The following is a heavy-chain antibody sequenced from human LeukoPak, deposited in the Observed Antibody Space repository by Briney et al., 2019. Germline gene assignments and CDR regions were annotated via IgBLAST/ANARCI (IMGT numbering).Heavy chain of an antibody. Sequence: GGSLRLSCAASGFPFSSYWMHWVRQGPGKGLVWVSRIKSDGTSATYADSVQGRFTISRDNAKNTLYLQMHSLRAEDTAVYYCARVKGNNGDYVDFDYWGQGTLVTVSS. J-gene: IGHJ4*02. D-gene: IGHD4-17*01. CDR2: IKSDGTSA. V-gene: IGHV3-74*01. CDR1: GFPFSSYW. CDR3: ARVKGNNGDYVDFDY.